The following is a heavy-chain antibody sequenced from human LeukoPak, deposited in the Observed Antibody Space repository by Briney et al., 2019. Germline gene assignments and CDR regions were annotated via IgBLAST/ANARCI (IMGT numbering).Heavy chain of an antibody. V-gene: IGHV4-39*07. J-gene: IGHJ6*03. CDR2: INHSRST. CDR3: ARRGRAIFGVSYYYYMDV. Sequence: SETLSLTCTVSGGSISSRSYYWGWIRQPPGKGLEWIGEINHSRSTNYNPSLKSRFTISVDTSKNQFSLKLSSVTAADTAVYYCARRGRAIFGVSYYYYMDVWGKGTTVTVSS. CDR1: GGSISSRSYY. D-gene: IGHD3-3*01.